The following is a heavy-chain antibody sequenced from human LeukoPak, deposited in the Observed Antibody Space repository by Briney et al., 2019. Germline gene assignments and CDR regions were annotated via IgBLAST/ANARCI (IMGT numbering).Heavy chain of an antibody. V-gene: IGHV1-18*01. Sequence: ASVKVSCKASGYTFTSYGISWVRQAPGPGLEWMGWISAYNGNTNYAQKLQGRVTMTTDTSTSTAYMELRSLRSDDTAVYYCARDDAVVTAIRAFDYWGQGTLVTVSS. J-gene: IGHJ4*02. CDR3: ARDDAVVTAIRAFDY. CDR2: ISAYNGNT. D-gene: IGHD2-21*02. CDR1: GYTFTSYG.